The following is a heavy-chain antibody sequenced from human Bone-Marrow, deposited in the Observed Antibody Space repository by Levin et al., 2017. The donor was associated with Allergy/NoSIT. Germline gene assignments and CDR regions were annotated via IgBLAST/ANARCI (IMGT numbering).Heavy chain of an antibody. V-gene: IGHV3-30*18. D-gene: IGHD2-2*01. Sequence: GGSLRLSCAASGFTFSSYGMHWVRQAPGKGLEWVAVISYDGSNKYYADSVKGRFTISRDNSKNTLYLQMNSLRAEDTAVYYCAKSKYCSSTSCYAGDYWGQGTLVTVSS. CDR3: AKSKYCSSTSCYAGDY. CDR1: GFTFSSYG. J-gene: IGHJ4*02. CDR2: ISYDGSNK.